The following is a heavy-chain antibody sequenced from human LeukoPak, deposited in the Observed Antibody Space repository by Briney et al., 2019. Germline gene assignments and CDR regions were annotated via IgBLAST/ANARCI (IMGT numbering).Heavy chain of an antibody. V-gene: IGHV1-18*01. D-gene: IGHD3-22*01. Sequence: GASVKVSCKASGYTFTRYGITWVRQAPGQGLEWMGWISGYNYNTNYAQKLQDRVTMTTDTSTSTAYMEPRSLTSDDTAVYYCARVSREKGYYDSSGYSLFDPWGQGTLVTVSS. CDR2: ISGYNYNT. CDR1: GYTFTRYG. J-gene: IGHJ5*02. CDR3: ARVSREKGYYDSSGYSLFDP.